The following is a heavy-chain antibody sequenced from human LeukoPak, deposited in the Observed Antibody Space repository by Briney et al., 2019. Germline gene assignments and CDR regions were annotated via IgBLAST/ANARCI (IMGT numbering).Heavy chain of an antibody. CDR1: GGSFSGYY. Sequence: PSETLSLTCAVYGGSFSGYYWSWIRQPPGKGLEWIGEINHSGSTNYNPSLKSRVTISVDTSKNQFSLKLSSVTAADTAVYYCARYYYDSSGYFRYFDSWGQGTLVTVSS. D-gene: IGHD3-22*01. V-gene: IGHV4-34*01. CDR2: INHSGST. J-gene: IGHJ4*02. CDR3: ARYYYDSSGYFRYFDS.